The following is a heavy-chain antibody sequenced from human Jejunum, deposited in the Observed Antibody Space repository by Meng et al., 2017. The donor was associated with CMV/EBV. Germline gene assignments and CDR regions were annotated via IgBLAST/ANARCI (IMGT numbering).Heavy chain of an antibody. V-gene: IGHV3-23*03. J-gene: IGHJ4*02. Sequence: SGFTFGDYALAWVRQAPGKGLEWVSGIYGGGGSTHYADSVRGRFVISRDNSKSTLYLQVNSLRADDTAVYYCAKSHSSSSGSFNYWGQGILVTVSS. D-gene: IGHD6-6*01. CDR2: IYGGGGST. CDR3: AKSHSSSSGSFNY. CDR1: GFTFGDYA.